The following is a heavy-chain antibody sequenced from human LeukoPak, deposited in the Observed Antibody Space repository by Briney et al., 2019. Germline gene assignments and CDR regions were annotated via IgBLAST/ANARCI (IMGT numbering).Heavy chain of an antibody. CDR1: GDSISSSSYY. CDR3: ARMDIVATNHMDV. J-gene: IGHJ6*03. Sequence: SETLSLTCIVSGDSISSSSYYWAWIRQPPGKGLEWIGTIYYTGRTYYKPSLKGRVTISVDTSKNQFSLKLSSVTAADTAVYYCARMDIVATNHMDVWGKGTTVTISS. D-gene: IGHD5-12*01. CDR2: IYYTGRT. V-gene: IGHV4-39*07.